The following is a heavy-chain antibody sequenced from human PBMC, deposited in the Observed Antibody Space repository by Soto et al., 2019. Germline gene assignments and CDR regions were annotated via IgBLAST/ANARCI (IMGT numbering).Heavy chain of an antibody. CDR3: ARSKIIMSRGETQINWLDP. D-gene: IGHD3-10*01. J-gene: IGHJ5*02. CDR2: ISSYNVNP. CDR1: GYIFNSHG. V-gene: IGHV1-18*01. Sequence: VNFSCKDSGYIFNSHGIAWVLHAPLKVLGGLGLISSYNVNPNDAQKFQGRVTMTTAKSTSTADMELRSLRSGDTAVYYCARSKIIMSRGETQINWLDPWGQGTLVTVSS.